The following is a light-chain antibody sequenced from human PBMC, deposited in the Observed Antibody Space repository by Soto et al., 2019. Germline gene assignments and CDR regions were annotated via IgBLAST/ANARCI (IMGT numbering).Light chain of an antibody. Sequence: DFQMTQSPSSLSASVGDRVTITCRASQDISNDVAWYQQKPGKPPNLLISSSSTSQSGVPSRFSGTGYGTDFTLTIGNLQPDDVATYYCQKYNSFPPTFGGGTKVEI. CDR2: SSS. V-gene: IGKV1-27*01. CDR3: QKYNSFPPT. CDR1: QDISND. J-gene: IGKJ4*01.